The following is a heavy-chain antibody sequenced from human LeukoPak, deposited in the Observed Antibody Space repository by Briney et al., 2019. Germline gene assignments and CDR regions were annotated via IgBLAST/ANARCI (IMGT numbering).Heavy chain of an antibody. J-gene: IGHJ4*02. CDR3: ARRHVEYSSSSDPYYFDY. CDR1: GGSISSSSYY. CDR2: MYYSGST. Sequence: SETLSLTCTVSGGSISSSSYYWGWIRQPPGKGLEWIGSMYYSGSTYYNPSLKSRVTISVDTSNNQFSLKLSSVTAADTAVFYCARRHVEYSSSSDPYYFDYWGQGTLVTVSS. D-gene: IGHD6-6*01. V-gene: IGHV4-39*01.